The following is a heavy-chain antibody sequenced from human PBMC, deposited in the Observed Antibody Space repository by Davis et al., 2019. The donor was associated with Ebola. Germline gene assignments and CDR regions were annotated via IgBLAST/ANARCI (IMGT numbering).Heavy chain of an antibody. CDR1: GFTFISYR. J-gene: IGHJ4*02. Sequence: PGGSLRLSCAASGFTFISYRMNWVRQAPGKGLEWVANIKQDGSEKYYVDSVKGRFSISRDNAKNSLYLQMNGLRAEDTAVYYCARSYSGSRIYDYWGQGTLVTVSS. CDR3: ARSYSGSRIYDY. D-gene: IGHD1-26*01. V-gene: IGHV3-7*03. CDR2: IKQDGSEK.